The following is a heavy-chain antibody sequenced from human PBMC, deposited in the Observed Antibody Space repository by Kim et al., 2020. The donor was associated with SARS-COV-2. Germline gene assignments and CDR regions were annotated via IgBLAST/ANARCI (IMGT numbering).Heavy chain of an antibody. J-gene: IGHJ6*02. CDR1: GFTFSSYG. V-gene: IGHV3-33*01. D-gene: IGHD4-4*01. CDR2: IWYDGSNK. CDR3: ARDRTVTVYYYYGMDV. Sequence: GGSLRLSCAASGFTFSSYGMHWVRQAPGKGLEWVAVIWYDGSNKYYADSVKGRFTISRDNSKNTLYLQMNSLRAEDTAAYYCARDRTVTVYYYYGMDVWGQGTTVTVSS.